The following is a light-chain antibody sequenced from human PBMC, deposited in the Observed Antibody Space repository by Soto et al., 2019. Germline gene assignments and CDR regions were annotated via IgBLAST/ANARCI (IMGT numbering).Light chain of an antibody. V-gene: IGKV3-20*01. CDR1: ESVSSPY. CDR3: QQFGSSWT. J-gene: IGKJ1*01. CDR2: GAS. Sequence: EIVLTQSPGTLSLSPGERATLSCRASESVSSPYLAWYQQKPGQAPRLLIHGASSRATGIPDRFSGSGSGTDFTLTISRQEPEDFAVYSCQQFGSSWTFGQGTKVEIK.